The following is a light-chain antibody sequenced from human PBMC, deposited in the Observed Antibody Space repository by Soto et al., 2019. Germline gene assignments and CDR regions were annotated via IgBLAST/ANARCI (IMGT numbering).Light chain of an antibody. CDR3: QEHGSSPPLT. CDR2: HAS. J-gene: IGKJ4*01. Sequence: ENVLTQSPGTLSLSPGERATLSCRASQSVSNRFVAWYQQTPGQAPRLLIYHASTRATGIPDRFSGSGSGTDFTLTISRLEPEDFAVYYCQEHGSSPPLTFGGGTKVEIK. CDR1: QSVSNRF. V-gene: IGKV3-20*01.